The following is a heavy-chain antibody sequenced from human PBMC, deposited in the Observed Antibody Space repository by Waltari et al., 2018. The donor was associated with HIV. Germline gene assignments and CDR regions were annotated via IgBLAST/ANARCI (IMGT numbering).Heavy chain of an antibody. CDR1: GYSFTRYP. D-gene: IGHD2-2*01. Sequence: QVQLVQSGAEVKKPGASVKLSCKTSGYSFTRYPIHWVRQAPGQGLERMGRINPDYGLTKYSQKFQGRITITRDTSAAIVYMELTSLRSEDTAIYYCARDEAASAPVDYWGQGTRVSVSS. J-gene: IGHJ4*02. CDR2: INPDYGLT. CDR3: ARDEAASAPVDY. V-gene: IGHV1-3*01.